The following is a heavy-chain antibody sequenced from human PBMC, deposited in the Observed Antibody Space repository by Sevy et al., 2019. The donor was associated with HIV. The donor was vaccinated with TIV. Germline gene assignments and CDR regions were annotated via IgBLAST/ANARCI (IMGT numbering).Heavy chain of an antibody. Sequence: GGSLRLSCAACGFIFSNHGMHWVRQAPGKGLEWVARIWYDGSDTYYGESVKGRFTISRDNSKNTVDLQMNSLRVEDTAVYYCARDVDSNYDGIDAWGQGTTVTVSS. D-gene: IGHD4-4*01. CDR2: IWYDGSDT. CDR3: ARDVDSNYDGIDA. CDR1: GFIFSNHG. V-gene: IGHV3-33*01. J-gene: IGHJ6*02.